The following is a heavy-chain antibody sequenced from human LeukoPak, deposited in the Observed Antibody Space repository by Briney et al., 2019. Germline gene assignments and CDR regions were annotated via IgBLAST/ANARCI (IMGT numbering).Heavy chain of an antibody. Sequence: GESLQISCKGSGYSFTSYWIGWVRQMPGKGLEWMGIIYPGDSDTRYSPSFQGQVTISADKSISTAYLQWSSLKASDTAMYYCARLAGYQLLYEGYDAFDIWGQGTMVTVSS. J-gene: IGHJ3*02. CDR3: ARLAGYQLLYEGYDAFDI. V-gene: IGHV5-51*01. D-gene: IGHD2-2*02. CDR2: IYPGDSDT. CDR1: GYSFTSYW.